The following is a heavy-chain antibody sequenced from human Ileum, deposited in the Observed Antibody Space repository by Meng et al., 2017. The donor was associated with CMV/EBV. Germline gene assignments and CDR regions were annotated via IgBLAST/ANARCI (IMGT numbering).Heavy chain of an antibody. J-gene: IGHJ4*02. V-gene: IGHV3-53*01. CDR3: ARDFWGGYWY. Sequence: GEALKISCASSGIIVSSVYMTWGRQAPLKGLEYISVNFVDGNTHYADSVKGRFTISRDNSKNTLYLQMNNLGSEDTAVYYCARDFWGGYWYWGQGTLVTVSS. CDR2: NFVDGNT. D-gene: IGHD3-3*01. CDR1: GIIVSSVY.